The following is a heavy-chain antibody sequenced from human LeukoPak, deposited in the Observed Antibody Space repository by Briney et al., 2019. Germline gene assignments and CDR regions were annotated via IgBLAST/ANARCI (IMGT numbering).Heavy chain of an antibody. CDR2: IKQDGREK. CDR3: ARGMGLHLGELSFYYYYMDV. V-gene: IGHV3-7*04. J-gene: IGHJ6*03. D-gene: IGHD3-16*02. Sequence: GGSLRLSCAASGFTFSTYWMSWVRQAPGKGLEWVANIKQDGREKYYVESVKGRVTISRDNAKNSLYLQMNSLRAEDTAVYYCARGMGLHLGELSFYYYYMDVWGKGTTVTISS. CDR1: GFTFSTYW.